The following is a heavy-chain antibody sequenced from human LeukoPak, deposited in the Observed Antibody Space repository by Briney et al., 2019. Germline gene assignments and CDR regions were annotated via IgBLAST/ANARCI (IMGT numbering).Heavy chain of an antibody. V-gene: IGHV4-38-2*01. Sequence: SETLSLTCDVSGYSIRTGSYWGWVRQPPGKDLEWIGSVYHSGSTYYNPSLQSRVNILVDTSKNQFSLSLTSVTAADTAVYYCARSYFSVGAFDIWGQGTMVTVSS. CDR2: VYHSGST. CDR3: ARSYFSVGAFDI. CDR1: GYSIRTGSY. J-gene: IGHJ3*02. D-gene: IGHD2/OR15-2a*01.